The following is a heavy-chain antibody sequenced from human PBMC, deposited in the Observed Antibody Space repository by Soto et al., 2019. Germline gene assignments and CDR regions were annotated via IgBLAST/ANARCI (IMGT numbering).Heavy chain of an antibody. CDR3: ARDRVEAAVAGIFDY. CDR1: GYTFTSYY. Sequence: ASVKVSCKASGYTFTSYYMHWVRQAPGQGLEWMGIINPSGGSTSYAQKFQGRVTMTRDTSTSTVYMELSSLRSEDTAVYYCARDRVEAAVAGIFDYWGQGTLVTVSS. V-gene: IGHV1-46*01. J-gene: IGHJ4*02. D-gene: IGHD6-19*01. CDR2: INPSGGST.